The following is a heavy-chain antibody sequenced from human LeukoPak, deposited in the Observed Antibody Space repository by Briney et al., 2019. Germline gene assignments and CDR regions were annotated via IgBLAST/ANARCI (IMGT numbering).Heavy chain of an antibody. V-gene: IGHV3-7*01. CDR3: ARGPTRAKSSDY. CDR1: GFTFSSYW. CDR2: IKQDGSEK. Sequence: GGSLRLSCAASGFTFSSYWMSWVRQPPGKGLEWVAKIKQDGSEKYYVDSVKGRFTISRDNAKNSLYLQMNSLRVEDTALHYCARGPTRAKSSDYWGQGTLVTVSS. J-gene: IGHJ4*02.